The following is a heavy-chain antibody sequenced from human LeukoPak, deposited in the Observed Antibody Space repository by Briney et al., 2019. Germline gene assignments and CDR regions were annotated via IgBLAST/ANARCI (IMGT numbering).Heavy chain of an antibody. CDR1: GFTFSSYN. CDR3: ARDRVSSGWYTFDY. CDR2: ISSSSSYI. Sequence: SGGSLRLSCAASGFTFSSYNVNWVRQAPGKGLEWVSSISSSSSYIYYADSVKGRFTISRDNAKNSLYLQMNSLRAEDTAVYYCARDRVSSGWYTFDYWGQGTLATVSS. D-gene: IGHD6-19*01. V-gene: IGHV3-21*01. J-gene: IGHJ4*02.